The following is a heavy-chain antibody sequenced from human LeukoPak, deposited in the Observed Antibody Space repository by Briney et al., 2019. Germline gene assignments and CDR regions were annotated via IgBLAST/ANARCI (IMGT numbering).Heavy chain of an antibody. J-gene: IGHJ4*02. CDR3: AKGNWRYFDY. V-gene: IGHV3-66*01. Sequence: GGSLRLSCAAPGFTVSSNYMTWVRQAPGKGLEWVSVIYSGGSTNYADTVKGRFTISRDNSKNTLYLQMNSLGADDTAVYYCAKGNWRYFDYWGQGTLVTVSS. CDR2: IYSGGST. CDR1: GFTVSSNY. D-gene: IGHD1-1*01.